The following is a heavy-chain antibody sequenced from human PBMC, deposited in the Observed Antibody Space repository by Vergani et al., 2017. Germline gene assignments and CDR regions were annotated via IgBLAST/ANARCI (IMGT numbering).Heavy chain of an antibody. J-gene: IGHJ4*02. D-gene: IGHD1-14*01. CDR2: IKQDGSEE. V-gene: IGHV3-7*03. CDR3: ARMGRYYFDY. Sequence: EVQLVESGGGLVQPGGSLRLSCAASGFPFSSYRMSWVRKAPGKGMEWVANIKQDGSEEYYVGSAKGRFTISRDNAKNSLDLQMNSLRAEDTAVYYCARMGRYYFDYWGQGTLVTVSS. CDR1: GFPFSSYR.